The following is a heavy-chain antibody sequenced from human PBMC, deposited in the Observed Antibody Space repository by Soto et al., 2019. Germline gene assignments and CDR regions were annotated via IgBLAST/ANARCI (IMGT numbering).Heavy chain of an antibody. J-gene: IGHJ6*02. CDR2: IIPIFGTA. D-gene: IGHD3-22*01. Sequence: SVKVSCKASGGTFSSYAISWVRQAPGQGLEWMGGIIPIFGTANYAQKFQGRVTITADESTSTAYMELSSLRSEDTAVYYCVRDPPYDSSGYYYYGMDVWGQGTTVTVSS. CDR3: VRDPPYDSSGYYYYGMDV. V-gene: IGHV1-69*13. CDR1: GGTFSSYA.